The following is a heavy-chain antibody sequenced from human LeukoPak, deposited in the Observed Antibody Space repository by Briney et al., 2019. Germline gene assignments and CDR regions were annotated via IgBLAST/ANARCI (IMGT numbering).Heavy chain of an antibody. V-gene: IGHV3-53*01. J-gene: IGHJ6*02. CDR2: IYSGGST. CDR1: VYTVSSNY. CDR3: ARDRVSLYYYYGMDV. Sequence: GESLRLSCAASVYTVSSNYMSWVREAPGKGLEWVLVIYSGGSTYYAVSVKGRFTISRDNSKNTLYLQMNSLRAEDTAVYYCARDRVSLYYYYGMDVWGQGTTVTVSS.